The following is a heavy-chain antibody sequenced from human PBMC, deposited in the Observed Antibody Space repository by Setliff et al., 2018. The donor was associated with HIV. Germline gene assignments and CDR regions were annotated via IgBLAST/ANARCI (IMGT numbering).Heavy chain of an antibody. CDR3: ASIELAAMVPVDY. J-gene: IGHJ4*02. V-gene: IGHV3-21*01. D-gene: IGHD5-18*01. CDR2: ISSSSYYI. Sequence: PGESLRLSCAASGFTFSSYTMNWVRQAPGKGLEWVSSISSSSYYIYYAGSVKGRFTISRDNAKNSLFLQMNSLRAEDTAVYYCASIELAAMVPVDYWGQGTLVTVSS. CDR1: GFTFSSYT.